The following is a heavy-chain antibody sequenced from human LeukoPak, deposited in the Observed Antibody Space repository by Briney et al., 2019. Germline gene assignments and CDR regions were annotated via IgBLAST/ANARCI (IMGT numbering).Heavy chain of an antibody. J-gene: IGHJ3*02. Sequence: ASVKVSCKASGYTFISNGVSWVRQAPGQGLEWMGWIIPYNGNTNYAQKFQGRVTMTTDTSTSTAYMELRSLRSDDTAVYYCASGADAFDIWGQGTMVTVSS. CDR1: GYTFISNG. CDR2: IIPYNGNT. CDR3: ASGADAFDI. V-gene: IGHV1-18*01. D-gene: IGHD3-16*01.